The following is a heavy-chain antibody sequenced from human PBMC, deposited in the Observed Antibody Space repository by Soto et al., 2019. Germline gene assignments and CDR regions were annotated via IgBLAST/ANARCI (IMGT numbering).Heavy chain of an antibody. CDR1: GFAFSSYA. CDR3: ARAATCRAGHCYHFAY. CDR2: IGTSYCDT. J-gene: IGHJ4*02. Sequence: VQLLESGGGLVQPGESLRLSCAASGFAFSSYAMAWVRQAPGKGLEWVCAIGTSYCDTYYGDSVKGRFTVSRDNCKKTLFLQTETPRAEDTAVYYCARAATCRAGHCYHFAYWGQGALVIVSS. D-gene: IGHD2-21*02. V-gene: IGHV3-23*01.